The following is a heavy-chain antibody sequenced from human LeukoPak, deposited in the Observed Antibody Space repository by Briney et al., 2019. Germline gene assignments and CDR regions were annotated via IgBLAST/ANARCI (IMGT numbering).Heavy chain of an antibody. Sequence: SGPTLVNPTQTLTLTCTLSGFSLSTSGMCVGWIRRPPGKALEWLARIDWDGDEHYRPSLKTRLTISKDTSKNQVVLTMTNMDPVDTATYYCARIVAAAGNGFDTWGQGTLVTVSS. CDR2: IDWDGDE. J-gene: IGHJ5*02. V-gene: IGHV2-70*11. CDR1: GFSLSTSGMC. CDR3: ARIVAAAGNGFDT. D-gene: IGHD6-13*01.